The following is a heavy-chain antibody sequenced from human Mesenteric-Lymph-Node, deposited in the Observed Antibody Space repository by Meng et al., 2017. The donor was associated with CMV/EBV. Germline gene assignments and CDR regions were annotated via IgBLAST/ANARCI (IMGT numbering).Heavy chain of an antibody. J-gene: IGHJ4*02. CDR3: ARDGDGYPW. Sequence: EGSLRLSCAASGFSFSSHWMSWVRQAPGKGLEWVANIKVDGSEEYYVDSVKGRFTISRDNARNSLYLQMNSLRVEDTAIYYCARDGDGYPWWGQGTLVTVSS. CDR2: IKVDGSEE. V-gene: IGHV3-7*01. CDR1: GFSFSSHW. D-gene: IGHD5-24*01.